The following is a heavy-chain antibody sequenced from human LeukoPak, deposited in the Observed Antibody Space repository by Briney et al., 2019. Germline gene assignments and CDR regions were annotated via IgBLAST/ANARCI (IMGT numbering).Heavy chain of an antibody. Sequence: SEILSLTCTVSGGSISSYYWSWIRQPAGKGLEWIGRIYTSGSTNYNPSLKSRVTMSVDTSKNQFSLKLSSVTAADTAVYYCARDLSPRAFYGDYNLDAFDIWGQGTMVTVSS. CDR2: IYTSGST. D-gene: IGHD4-17*01. V-gene: IGHV4-4*07. CDR1: GGSISSYY. J-gene: IGHJ3*02. CDR3: ARDLSPRAFYGDYNLDAFDI.